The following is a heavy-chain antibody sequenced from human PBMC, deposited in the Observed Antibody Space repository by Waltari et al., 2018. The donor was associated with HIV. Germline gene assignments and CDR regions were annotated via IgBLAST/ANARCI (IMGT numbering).Heavy chain of an antibody. CDR1: GFTFSDYW. D-gene: IGHD3-9*01. J-gene: IGHJ4*02. Sequence: EVQLVESGGDLVQPGGSLRLSCAASGFTFSDYWMSWVRQAPGKGLEGVANIKPDGSAKFYVDSVNGRFAISRDNAKRSLFLQMNSLRVEDTAVYYCTRSIDYWGQGTLVTVSS. CDR2: IKPDGSAK. V-gene: IGHV3-7*01. CDR3: TRSIDY.